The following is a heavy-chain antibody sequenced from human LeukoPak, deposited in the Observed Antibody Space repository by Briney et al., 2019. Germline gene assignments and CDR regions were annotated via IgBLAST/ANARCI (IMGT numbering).Heavy chain of an antibody. J-gene: IGHJ6*02. CDR1: GGSFSGYY. D-gene: IGHD2-2*01. Sequence: PSETLSLTCAVYGGSFSGYYWSWIRQPPGKGLEWIGEINHSGSTNYNPSLKSRVTISVDTSKNQFSLKLSSVTAVDTAVYYCARARRETRPGYCSSTSCYGKPKYYGMDVWGQGTTVTVSS. CDR2: INHSGST. CDR3: ARARRETRPGYCSSTSCYGKPKYYGMDV. V-gene: IGHV4-34*01.